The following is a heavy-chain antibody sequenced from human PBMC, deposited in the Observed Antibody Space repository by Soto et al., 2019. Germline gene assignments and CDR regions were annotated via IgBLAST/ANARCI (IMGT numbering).Heavy chain of an antibody. Sequence: QVQLVQSGPEVKKPGAAVKVSCKASGYSFKTYGLTWVRQAPGQGLEWLGWISPFSGHTEYAQNLQGRLSMTTDTSTSTAYMDLTSLRSDDTAVYYCARDWSYPRGGLDYWGQGTLVTVSS. D-gene: IGHD2-8*02. J-gene: IGHJ4*02. CDR2: ISPFSGHT. CDR1: GYSFKTYG. V-gene: IGHV1-18*01. CDR3: ARDWSYPRGGLDY.